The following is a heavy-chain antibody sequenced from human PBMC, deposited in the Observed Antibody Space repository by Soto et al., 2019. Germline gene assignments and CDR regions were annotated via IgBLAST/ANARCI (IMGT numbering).Heavy chain of an antibody. CDR1: GFTFSSYG. CDR2: IWYDGSNK. J-gene: IGHJ3*02. V-gene: IGHV3-33*01. CDR3: ARDLGLDDHDAFDI. Sequence: PGGSLRLSCAASGFTFSSYGMHWVRQAPGKGLEWVAVIWYDGSNKYYADSVKGRFTISRDNSKNTLYLQMNSLRAEDTAVYYCARDLGLDDHDAFDIWGQGTMVTVSS. D-gene: IGHD3-16*01.